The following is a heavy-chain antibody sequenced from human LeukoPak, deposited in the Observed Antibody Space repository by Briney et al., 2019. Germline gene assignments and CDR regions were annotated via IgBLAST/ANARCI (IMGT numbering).Heavy chain of an antibody. V-gene: IGHV3-7*01. J-gene: IGHJ4*02. CDR3: ARGFVLDY. CDR1: GFTFSSFW. D-gene: IGHD2-15*01. CDR2: IKQEGSEK. Sequence: PGGSLRLSCAASGFTFSSFWMSWVRQAPGKGLEWVANIKQEGSEKYYVGSVKGRFTISRDDARNSLYLQMNSLRAEDTAVYFCARGFVLDYWGQGTLVTVSS.